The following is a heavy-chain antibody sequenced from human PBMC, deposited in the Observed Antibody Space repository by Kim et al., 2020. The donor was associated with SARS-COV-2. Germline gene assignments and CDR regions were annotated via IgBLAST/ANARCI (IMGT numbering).Heavy chain of an antibody. CDR3: ARDESAGAFDI. D-gene: IGHD3-3*01. J-gene: IGHJ3*02. Sequence: NHNPSLKSRVIISVDTSKNQFSLKLSSVTAADTAVYYCARDESAGAFDIWGQGTMVTVSS. V-gene: IGHV4-59*01.